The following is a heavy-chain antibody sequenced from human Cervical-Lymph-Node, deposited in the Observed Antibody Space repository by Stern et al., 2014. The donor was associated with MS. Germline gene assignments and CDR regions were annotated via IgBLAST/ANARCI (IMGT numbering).Heavy chain of an antibody. CDR1: GYTFSIYY. Sequence: VQLVQSGTEVKKSGASVRVSCKASGYTFSIYYMHWVRQAPGQGLEWLGILNPATGGTTYAQKFQDRVTMTNDTSTSTLYLEMSSLISEDTAVYYCARQNMVRGVTELDFWGQGTLVTVSS. D-gene: IGHD3-10*01. CDR3: ARQNMVRGVTELDF. J-gene: IGHJ4*02. V-gene: IGHV1-46*01. CDR2: LNPATGGT.